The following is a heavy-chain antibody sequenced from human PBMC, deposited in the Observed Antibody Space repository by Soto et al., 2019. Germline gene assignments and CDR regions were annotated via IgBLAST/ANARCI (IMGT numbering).Heavy chain of an antibody. Sequence: EVQLVDSGGGLVQPGGSLRLSCAASGFSFSRYWMGWVRQAPGKGLEWVAYIQQDGRQKAYVDSVRGRVTISRDNAENSLYLQMNSLRAADTAFYYCVRMNCGADCYFDYWGQGSLVTVSS. CDR3: VRMNCGADCYFDY. CDR1: GFSFSRYW. D-gene: IGHD2-21*01. V-gene: IGHV3-7*03. J-gene: IGHJ4*02. CDR2: IQQDGRQK.